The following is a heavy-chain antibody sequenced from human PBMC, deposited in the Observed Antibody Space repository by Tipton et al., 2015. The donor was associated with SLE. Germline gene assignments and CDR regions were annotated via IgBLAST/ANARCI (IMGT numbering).Heavy chain of an antibody. V-gene: IGHV4-38-2*01. CDR2: VYHSVST. D-gene: IGHD3-10*01. CDR1: GYSISSAYS. CDR3: ATFRGVVQGVIGAFNI. J-gene: IGHJ3*02. Sequence: TLSLTCAVSGYSISSAYSWGWIRPTPGKGLEWIGTVYHSVSTHYNPSLKSRVTISVDTSKNQFSLNLTSVTAADTAVYYCATFRGVVQGVIGAFNIWGQGTMVTVSS.